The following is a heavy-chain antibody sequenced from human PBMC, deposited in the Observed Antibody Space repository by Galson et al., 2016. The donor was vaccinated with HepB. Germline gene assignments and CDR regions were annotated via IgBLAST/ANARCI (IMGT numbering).Heavy chain of an antibody. CDR3: ARQEGHNWNLRSGGFDY. D-gene: IGHD1-20*01. CDR1: GFTFSSCA. CDR2: IWYDGSNK. V-gene: IGHV3-33*01. Sequence: SLRLSCAASGFTFSSCALHWVRQAPGKGLEWVAVIWYDGSNKYYADSVKGRFTISRDNSKNTLYLQMNSLRAEDTAVYYCARQEGHNWNLRSGGFDYWGQGTLVTVSS. J-gene: IGHJ4*02.